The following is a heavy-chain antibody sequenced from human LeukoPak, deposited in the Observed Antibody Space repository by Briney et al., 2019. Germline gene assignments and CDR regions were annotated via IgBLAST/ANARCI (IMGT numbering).Heavy chain of an antibody. CDR1: GFTFSSYG. CDR2: IWYDGSNK. Sequence: GGSLRLSCAASGFTFSSYGMNWVRQAPGKGLEWVAFIWYDGSNKYYADSVKGRFTISRDNSKNTLYLQMNSLRAEDTAVYYCAKDQGGYCSSTSCFTNFLFDYWGQGTLVTVSS. V-gene: IGHV3-30*02. J-gene: IGHJ4*02. D-gene: IGHD2-2*01. CDR3: AKDQGGYCSSTSCFTNFLFDY.